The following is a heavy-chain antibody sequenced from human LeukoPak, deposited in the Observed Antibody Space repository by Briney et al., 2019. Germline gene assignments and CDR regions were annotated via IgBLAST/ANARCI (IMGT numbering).Heavy chain of an antibody. CDR1: GGSISGYY. D-gene: IGHD3-22*01. CDR3: ARHYYDSSGYFYQDY. CDR2: IYYSGST. J-gene: IGHJ4*02. V-gene: IGHV4-59*08. Sequence: SETLSLTCTVSGGSISGYYWSWIRQPPGRGLEWIGYIYYSGSTDYNPSLKSRVTISVDTSKNQFSLKLSSVTAADTAVYYCARHYYDSSGYFYQDYWGPGNLVTVSS.